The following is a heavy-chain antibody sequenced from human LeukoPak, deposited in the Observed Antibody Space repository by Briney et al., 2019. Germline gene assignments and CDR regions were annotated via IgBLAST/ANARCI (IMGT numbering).Heavy chain of an antibody. D-gene: IGHD2-15*01. V-gene: IGHV1-8*01. CDR1: GYTFTSYD. CDR3: ALRYCSGGSCYYTRDDY. J-gene: IGHJ4*02. Sequence: ASVKVSCKASGYTFTSYDINWVRQATGQGLEWMGWMNPNSGNTGYAQKFQGRVTMTRNTSISTAYMELSSLRSEDTAVYYCALRYCSGGSCYYTRDDYWGQGTLVTVCS. CDR2: MNPNSGNT.